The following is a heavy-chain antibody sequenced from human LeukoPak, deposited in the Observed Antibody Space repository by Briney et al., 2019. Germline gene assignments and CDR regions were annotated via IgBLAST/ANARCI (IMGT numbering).Heavy chain of an antibody. CDR2: IRYDESDE. CDR3: AKEARLYYMDV. V-gene: IGHV3-30*02. CDR1: GFTFTRYG. J-gene: IGHJ6*03. Sequence: PGGSLRLSCAASGFTFTRYGMHWVRQAPGKGLEWVAHIRYDESDEYYVDSVKGRFTISRDTSKNSLYLQMNSLRAEDTAVYYCAKEARLYYMDVWGKGTTVTVSS. D-gene: IGHD5-12*01.